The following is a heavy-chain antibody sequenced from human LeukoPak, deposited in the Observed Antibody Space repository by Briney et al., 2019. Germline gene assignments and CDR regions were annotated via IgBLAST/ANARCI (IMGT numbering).Heavy chain of an antibody. Sequence: GSVKVSCKASGYTFTTYDMNWVPQASGPGLKWMGWMNPNSGNTGHAQKCQATVTITRNTSISTAYMEPSSLRSEDTAVYYCMINYGDPDDYWGQGTLVTVSS. D-gene: IGHD4-17*01. V-gene: IGHV1-8*03. J-gene: IGHJ4*02. CDR3: MINYGDPDDY. CDR2: MNPNSGNT. CDR1: GYTFTTYD.